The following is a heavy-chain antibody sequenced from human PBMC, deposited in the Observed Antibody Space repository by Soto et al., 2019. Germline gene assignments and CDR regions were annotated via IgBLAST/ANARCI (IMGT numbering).Heavy chain of an antibody. Sequence: GESLKISCKGSGYSFTSYWIGWVRQMPGKGLEWMGIIYPGDSDTRYSPSFQGQVTISADKSISTAYLQWSSLKASDTAMYYCARHKVGYCSGGSCYADGYYGMDVWGQGTTVTVSS. CDR3: ARHKVGYCSGGSCYADGYYGMDV. CDR1: GYSFTSYW. D-gene: IGHD2-15*01. J-gene: IGHJ6*02. CDR2: IYPGDSDT. V-gene: IGHV5-51*01.